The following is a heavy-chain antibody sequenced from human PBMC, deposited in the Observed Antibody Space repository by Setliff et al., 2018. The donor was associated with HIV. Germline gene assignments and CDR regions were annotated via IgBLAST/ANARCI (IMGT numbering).Heavy chain of an antibody. Sequence: SEKVSCKASGGPFTSSSIGWVRQAPGQGLEWMGRIIPILGVPIYAQKFQGRVTITADKSTSTSYMHLISLKAEDTAVYFGARGGDYDSSGYYVTWGQGSLVTVSS. J-gene: IGHJ4*02. D-gene: IGHD3-22*01. V-gene: IGHV1-69*02. CDR2: IIPILGVP. CDR3: ARGGDYDSSGYYVT. CDR1: GGPFTSSS.